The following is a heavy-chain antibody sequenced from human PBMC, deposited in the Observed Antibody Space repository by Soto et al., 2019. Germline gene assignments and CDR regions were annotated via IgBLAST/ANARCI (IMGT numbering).Heavy chain of an antibody. J-gene: IGHJ6*03. Sequence: GGSLRLSCAASGFTFDDYAMHWVRQAPGKGLEWVSGISWNSGSIGYADSVKGRFTISRDNAKNSLYLQMNSLRAEDTALYYCAKDSGDYEEGYMDVWGKGTTVTVSS. D-gene: IGHD2-21*02. CDR2: ISWNSGSI. CDR1: GFTFDDYA. V-gene: IGHV3-9*01. CDR3: AKDSGDYEEGYMDV.